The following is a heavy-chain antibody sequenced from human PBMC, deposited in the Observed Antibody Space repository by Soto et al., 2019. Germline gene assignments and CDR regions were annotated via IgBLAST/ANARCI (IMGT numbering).Heavy chain of an antibody. V-gene: IGHV3-30*03. D-gene: IGHD2-8*02. Sequence: QVQLVESGGGVVQPGRSLRLSCAVSGFTVSTYGMYWVRQAPGKGLEWVAVISRDGGTKYYADSVKGRFTISRDNSRNILFLEMNSLRGDDMAVYYCTGEVASGYWGQGTLVPVSS. CDR2: ISRDGGTK. CDR1: GFTVSTYG. J-gene: IGHJ4*02. CDR3: TGEVASGY.